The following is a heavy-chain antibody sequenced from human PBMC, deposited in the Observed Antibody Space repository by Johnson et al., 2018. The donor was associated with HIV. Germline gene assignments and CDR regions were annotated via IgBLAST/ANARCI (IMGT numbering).Heavy chain of an antibody. V-gene: IGHV3-15*05. CDR1: GFTFSNAW. CDR2: IKSKTDGGTT. J-gene: IGHJ3*02. Sequence: EMQLVESGGGLVKPGGSLRLSCAASGFTFSNAWMSWVRQAPGKGLEWVGRIKSKTDGGTTDYAAPVKGRFTISRDNAKNSLYLQMNSLRAEDTALYYCARAFLSHYYDSSGPVDIWGQGTMVTVSS. CDR3: ARAFLSHYYDSSGPVDI. D-gene: IGHD3-22*01.